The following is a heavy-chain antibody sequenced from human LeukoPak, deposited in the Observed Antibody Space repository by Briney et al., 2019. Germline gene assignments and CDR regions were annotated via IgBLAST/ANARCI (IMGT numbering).Heavy chain of an antibody. CDR3: ATAYGGNLVDY. CDR1: GCTLTGLS. V-gene: IGHV1-24*01. J-gene: IGHJ4*02. Sequence: GASVKVSCKVSGCTLTGLSVHWVRQAPGKGLEWMGGFTLEDAETTYTQKFQGGVTMTEDTSTDTAYMELSSLRSDDTAVYYCATAYGGNLVDYWGQGTLVTVSS. CDR2: FTLEDAET. D-gene: IGHD4/OR15-4a*01.